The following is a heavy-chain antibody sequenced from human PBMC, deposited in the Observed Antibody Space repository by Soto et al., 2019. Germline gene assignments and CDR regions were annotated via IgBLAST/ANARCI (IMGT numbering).Heavy chain of an antibody. CDR1: GDSVSSNSAA. J-gene: IGHJ3*02. V-gene: IGHV6-1*01. CDR3: ATGIYETSVGTAFVI. CDR2: TYYRSKWYN. Sequence: PSQTLSLTCAISGDSVSSNSAAWNWIMRSPSRGLEWLGRTYYRSKWYNDYAVSVKSRITINRDTSKNQFSLQLNSVTPEDTAVYYCATGIYETSVGTAFVIGGERTQLT. D-gene: IGHD3-22*01.